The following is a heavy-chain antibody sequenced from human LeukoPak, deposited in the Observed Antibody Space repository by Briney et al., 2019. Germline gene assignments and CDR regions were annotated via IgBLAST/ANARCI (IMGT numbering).Heavy chain of an antibody. CDR3: ARGLSGYSPNNWFDP. J-gene: IGHJ5*02. V-gene: IGHV1-69*04. Sequence: ASVKVSCQASGGTFSSYAISWVRQAPGQGLEWMGRIIPILGIANYAQKFQGRVTITADKSTSTAYMELSSLRSEDTAVYYCARGLSGYSPNNWFDPWGQGTLVTVSS. CDR2: IIPILGIA. D-gene: IGHD3-3*01. CDR1: GGTFSSYA.